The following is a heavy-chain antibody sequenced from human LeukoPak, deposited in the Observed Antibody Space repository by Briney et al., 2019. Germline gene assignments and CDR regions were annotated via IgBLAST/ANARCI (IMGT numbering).Heavy chain of an antibody. D-gene: IGHD3-9*01. CDR3: ARAPLRYFDWHYRRGARQPDNWFDP. CDR1: GGSISSYY. Sequence: SETLSLTCTVSGGSISSYYWSWIRQPPGKGLEWIGEINHSGSTNYNPSLKSRVTISVDTSKNQFSLKLSSVTAADTAVYYCARAPLRYFDWHYRRGARQPDNWFDPWGQGTLVTVSS. CDR2: INHSGST. J-gene: IGHJ5*02. V-gene: IGHV4-34*01.